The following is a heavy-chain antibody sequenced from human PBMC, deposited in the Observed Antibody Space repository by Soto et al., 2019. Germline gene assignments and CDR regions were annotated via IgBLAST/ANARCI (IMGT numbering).Heavy chain of an antibody. D-gene: IGHD3-10*01. CDR3: AREGFGELLYFDY. CDR2: IYYSGST. J-gene: IGHJ4*02. CDR1: GGSISSYY. V-gene: IGHV4-59*01. Sequence: SETLSLTCTVSGGSISSYYWSWIRQPPGKGLEWVGYIYYSGSTNYNPSHKSRVTISVDTSKNQFSLKLSSVTAADTAVYYCAREGFGELLYFDYWGQGTLVTVSS.